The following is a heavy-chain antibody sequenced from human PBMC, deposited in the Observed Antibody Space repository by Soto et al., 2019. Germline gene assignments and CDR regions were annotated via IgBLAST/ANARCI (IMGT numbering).Heavy chain of an antibody. Sequence: PGGSLRLSCAASGFTFSSYAMSWVRQAPGKGLEWVSAISGSGGSTYYADSVKGRFTISRDNSKNTLYLQMNSLRAEDTAVYYCAKDAGANYDILTGLFDYWGQGTLVTVSS. CDR1: GFTFSSYA. D-gene: IGHD3-9*01. J-gene: IGHJ4*02. CDR2: ISGSGGST. CDR3: AKDAGANYDILTGLFDY. V-gene: IGHV3-23*01.